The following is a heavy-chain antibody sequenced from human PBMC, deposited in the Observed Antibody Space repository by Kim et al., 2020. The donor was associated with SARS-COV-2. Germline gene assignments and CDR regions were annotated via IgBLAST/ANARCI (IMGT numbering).Heavy chain of an antibody. CDR2: IGAGGTPI. Sequence: GGSLRLSCAASGFIFGGYSMNWVRQAPGKGLEWVSYIGAGGTPIYYADSVKGRFTISRDNAKDSLHLQMNRLRDGDTAVYYCARQDCSGGRCYYYYGVDVWGQGTTVTVSS. J-gene: IGHJ6*02. CDR1: GFIFGGYS. V-gene: IGHV3-48*02. CDR3: ARQDCSGGRCYYYYGVDV. D-gene: IGHD2-15*01.